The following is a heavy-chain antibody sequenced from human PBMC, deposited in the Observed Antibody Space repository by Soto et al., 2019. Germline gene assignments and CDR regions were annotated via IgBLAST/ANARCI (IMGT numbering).Heavy chain of an antibody. V-gene: IGHV4-59*01. CDR1: GGSISSYY. Sequence: SETLSLTCTVSGGSISSYYWSWIRQPPGKGLEWTGYIYYSGSTNYNPSLKSRVTISVDTSKNQFSLKLSSVTAADTAVYYCARDKTGSDGSPYYYGMDVWGQGTTVTVS. J-gene: IGHJ6*02. CDR2: IYYSGST. CDR3: ARDKTGSDGSPYYYGMDV. D-gene: IGHD2-15*01.